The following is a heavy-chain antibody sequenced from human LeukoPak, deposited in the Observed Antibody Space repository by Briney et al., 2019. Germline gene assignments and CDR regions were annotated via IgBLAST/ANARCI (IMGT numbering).Heavy chain of an antibody. CDR1: GFTFSSYA. V-gene: IGHV3-30-3*01. Sequence: GGSLRLSCAASGFTFSSYAMHWVRQAPGKGLEWVAVISYDGSNKYYADSVKGRFTISRDNSKNTLYLQTNSLRAEDTAVYYCARVGYSSGWPKYYYYYGMDVWGQGTTVTVSS. J-gene: IGHJ6*02. CDR2: ISYDGSNK. D-gene: IGHD6-19*01. CDR3: ARVGYSSGWPKYYYYYGMDV.